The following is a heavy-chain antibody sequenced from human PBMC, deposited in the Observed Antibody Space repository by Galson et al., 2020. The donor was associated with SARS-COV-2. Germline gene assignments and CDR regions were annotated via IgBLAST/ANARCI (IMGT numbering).Heavy chain of an antibody. D-gene: IGHD4-17*01. CDR1: GFPSSDHY. Sequence: GGSLRLSCVVSGFPSSDHYMDWVRQAPGKGLERVGRIENKANSYTTEYAASVKGRFTISRDDSKNSLYLQMEGLKTKDTAMYYCARLTVTDPSPWGQGTLVTVSS. CDR2: IENKANSYTT. CDR3: ARLTVTDPSP. V-gene: IGHV3-72*01. J-gene: IGHJ5*02.